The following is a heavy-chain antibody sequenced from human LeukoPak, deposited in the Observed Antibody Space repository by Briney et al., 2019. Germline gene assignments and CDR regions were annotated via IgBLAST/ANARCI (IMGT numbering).Heavy chain of an antibody. Sequence: GGSLRLSCAASGFTFDDYAMHWVRQAPGKGLEWVSGISWNSGSIGYADSVKGRFTISRDNAKNSLYLQMNSLRAEDTALYYCAKDIHGSGSSPGFDYWGQGTLVTVSS. J-gene: IGHJ4*02. V-gene: IGHV3-9*01. CDR2: ISWNSGSI. CDR1: GFTFDDYA. D-gene: IGHD3-10*01. CDR3: AKDIHGSGSSPGFDY.